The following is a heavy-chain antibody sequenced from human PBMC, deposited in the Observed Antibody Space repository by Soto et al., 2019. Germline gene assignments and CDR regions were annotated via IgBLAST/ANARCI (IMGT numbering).Heavy chain of an antibody. CDR1: GYTFTSYG. J-gene: IGHJ3*02. D-gene: IGHD3-22*01. Sequence: QVQLVQSGAEVKKPGASVKVSCKASGYTFTSYGISWVRQAPGQGLEWMGWISAYNGNTNYAQKLQGRVTMTTDTATSTAYKELRSLRSDDTAVYYCARDGSYNDSSGPDAIDIWGQGTMVTVSS. CDR3: ARDGSYNDSSGPDAIDI. CDR2: ISAYNGNT. V-gene: IGHV1-18*01.